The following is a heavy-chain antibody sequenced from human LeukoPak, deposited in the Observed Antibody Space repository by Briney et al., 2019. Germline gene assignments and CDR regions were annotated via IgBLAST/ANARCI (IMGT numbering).Heavy chain of an antibody. V-gene: IGHV4-34*01. D-gene: IGHD6-19*01. CDR1: GGSFSGYY. CDR3: VTGQWLVPVSY. Sequence: SVTLSLTCAVYGGSFSGYYWSWIRQPPGKGLEWIGEINHSGSTNYNPSLKSRVTISEDTSKNQFSLKLNSVTAADTAVYYCVTGQWLVPVSYWGQGTVVTVSS. J-gene: IGHJ4*02. CDR2: INHSGST.